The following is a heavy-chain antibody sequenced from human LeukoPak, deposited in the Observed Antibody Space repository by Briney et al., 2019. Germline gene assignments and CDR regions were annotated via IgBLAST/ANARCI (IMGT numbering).Heavy chain of an antibody. D-gene: IGHD6-19*01. CDR1: GFTFSSYG. Sequence: GGSLRLSCAASGFTFSSYGMHWVRQAPGKGLEWVANIKQDGSEKYYVDSVKGRFTISRDNAKNSLYLQMISLRADDTAVYYCARDRYSSGWGFDYWGQGTLVTVSS. CDR3: ARDRYSSGWGFDY. CDR2: IKQDGSEK. V-gene: IGHV3-7*01. J-gene: IGHJ4*02.